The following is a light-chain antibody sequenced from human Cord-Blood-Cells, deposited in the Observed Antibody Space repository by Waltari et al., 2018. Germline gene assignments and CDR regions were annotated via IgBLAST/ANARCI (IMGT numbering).Light chain of an antibody. CDR2: EGS. CDR1: SSDVGSYNL. V-gene: IGLV2-23*01. Sequence: QSALTQPPSVSRSPGQSVTISCTGTSSDVGSYNLVSWYQQHPGTAPKLLIYEGSKRPSGVSNRFSGSKSGNTASLTISGLQAEDEADYYCCSYAGGSTWLFGGGTRLTVL. CDR3: CSYAGGSTWL. J-gene: IGLJ3*02.